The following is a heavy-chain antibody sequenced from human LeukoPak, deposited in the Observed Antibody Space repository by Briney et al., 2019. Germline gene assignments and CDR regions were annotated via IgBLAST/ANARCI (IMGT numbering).Heavy chain of an antibody. D-gene: IGHD4-17*01. J-gene: IGHJ5*02. CDR1: GFTFSTYA. CDR3: ARVGDYVSPWWFDP. Sequence: GGSLRLSCAASGFTFSTYAMHWVRQAPGKGLEWVAVISYDGSNKYYADSVKGRFTISRDNSKNTLYLQMNSLRAEDTAVYYCARVGDYVSPWWFDPWGQGTLVTVSS. V-gene: IGHV3-30*04. CDR2: ISYDGSNK.